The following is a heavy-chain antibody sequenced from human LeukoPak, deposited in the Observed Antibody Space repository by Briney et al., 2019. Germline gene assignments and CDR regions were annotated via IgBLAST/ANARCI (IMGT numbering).Heavy chain of an antibody. Sequence: GGSLRLSCAASGFTFSSYATSRVRQAPGKGLEWVSVISGSGGSTHYADSVKGRFTISRDNSKNTLYLQMNSLRAEDTAVYYCAKAVAHYYDSSGYYYGGNDYWGQGTLVTVSS. CDR1: GFTFSSYA. D-gene: IGHD3-22*01. CDR3: AKAVAHYYDSSGYYYGGNDY. V-gene: IGHV3-23*01. CDR2: ISGSGGST. J-gene: IGHJ4*02.